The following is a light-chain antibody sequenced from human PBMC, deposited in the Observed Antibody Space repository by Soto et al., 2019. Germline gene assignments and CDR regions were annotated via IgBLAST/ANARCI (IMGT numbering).Light chain of an antibody. CDR2: DAS. J-gene: IGKJ1*01. CDR1: QSVRSY. V-gene: IGKV3-11*01. CDR3: QQRSNWLWT. Sequence: IVLTQSPATLSLSPGERATLSCRASQSVRSYLAWYQQKPGQAPRLLIYDASNRATGIPARFSGSGSGTDFTLTISSLEPEDFAVYYCQQRSNWLWTFGQGTKVEIK.